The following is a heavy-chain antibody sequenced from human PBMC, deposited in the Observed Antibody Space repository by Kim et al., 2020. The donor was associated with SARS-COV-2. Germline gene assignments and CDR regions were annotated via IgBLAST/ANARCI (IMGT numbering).Heavy chain of an antibody. Sequence: SETLSLTCSVSGGSMRSYYWSWIRQPAGKGLEWIGRIYSTSVNSNYNPSLKSRVTVSVDTSKNQLFLKLNSVTAADTAVYYCARDDPSGWLNWFDPWGQG. V-gene: IGHV4-4*07. CDR3: ARDDPSGWLNWFDP. CDR1: GGSMRSYY. CDR2: IYSTSVNS. D-gene: IGHD6-19*01. J-gene: IGHJ5*02.